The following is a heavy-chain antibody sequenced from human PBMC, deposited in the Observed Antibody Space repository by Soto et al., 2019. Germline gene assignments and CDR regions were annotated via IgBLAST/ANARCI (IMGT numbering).Heavy chain of an antibody. CDR2: ISSSGSTI. CDR3: VRGTNGWRGMDY. Sequence: GGSLRLSCAASGFTFSSYEMNWVRQAPGKGLEWVSYISSSGSTIYYADSVKGRFTVTRDNAKNTMYLQMSGLGAEDTAVYHCVRGTNGWRGMDYWGQGTLVTVSS. CDR1: GFTFSSYE. J-gene: IGHJ4*02. V-gene: IGHV3-48*03. D-gene: IGHD2-8*01.